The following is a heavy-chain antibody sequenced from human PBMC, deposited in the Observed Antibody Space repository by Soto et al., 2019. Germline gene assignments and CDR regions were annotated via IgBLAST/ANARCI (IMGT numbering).Heavy chain of an antibody. CDR1: GYTFTSYS. D-gene: IGHD1-26*01. V-gene: IGHV1-18*01. Sequence: QVQLVQSGAEVKKPGASVKVSCKSSGYTFTSYSLIWVRQAPGQGLEWVGWINPYNGNTNYAQKFQGRVTMTTDTSTSTAYMELWSLRSDDTALYYCARMGGIVGADNGFDPWGQGTLVTVSS. CDR3: ARMGGIVGADNGFDP. J-gene: IGHJ5*02. CDR2: INPYNGNT.